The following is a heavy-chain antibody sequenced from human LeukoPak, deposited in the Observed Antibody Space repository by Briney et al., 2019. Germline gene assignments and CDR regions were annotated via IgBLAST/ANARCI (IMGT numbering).Heavy chain of an antibody. V-gene: IGHV1-2*02. CDR1: GYTFTGYY. CDR2: INPNSGGT. CDR3: ARDGLEATGMDV. Sequence: GASVNVSCKASGYTFTGYYMRWVRQAPGQGLEWMGWINPNSGGTNYAQKFQGRVTMTRDTSISTAYMELSRLRSDDTAVYYCARDGLEATGMDVWGQGTTVTVSS. D-gene: IGHD1-1*01. J-gene: IGHJ6*02.